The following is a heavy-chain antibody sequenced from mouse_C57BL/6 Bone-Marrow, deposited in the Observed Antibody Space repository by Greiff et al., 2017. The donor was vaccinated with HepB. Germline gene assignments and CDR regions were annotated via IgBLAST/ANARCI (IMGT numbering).Heavy chain of an antibody. D-gene: IGHD2-5*01. J-gene: IGHJ1*03. Sequence: LVESGAELVRPGTSVKVSCKASGYAFTNYLIEWVKQRPGQGLEWIGVINPGSGGTNYNEKFKGKATLTADKSSSTAYMQLSSLTSEDSAVYFCARAYYSNRYWYFDVWGTGTTVTVSS. V-gene: IGHV1-54*01. CDR2: INPGSGGT. CDR1: GYAFTNYL. CDR3: ARAYYSNRYWYFDV.